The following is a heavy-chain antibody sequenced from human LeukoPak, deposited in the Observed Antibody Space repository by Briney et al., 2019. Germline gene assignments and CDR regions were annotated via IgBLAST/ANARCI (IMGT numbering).Heavy chain of an antibody. Sequence: ASVKVSCKASGYTFTSYYMHWVRQAPGQGLEWMGIINPSGGSTSYAQKFQGRDTMTRDMSTSTVYMELSSLRSEDTAVYYCASGSTSPYYFDYWGQGTLVTVSS. J-gene: IGHJ4*02. CDR2: INPSGGST. CDR1: GYTFTSYY. V-gene: IGHV1-46*01. CDR3: ASGSTSPYYFDY. D-gene: IGHD2-2*01.